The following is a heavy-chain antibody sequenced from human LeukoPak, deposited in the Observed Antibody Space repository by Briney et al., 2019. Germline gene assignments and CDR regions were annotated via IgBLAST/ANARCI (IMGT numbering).Heavy chain of an antibody. CDR1: GGSISSGSYY. CDR2: IYTSGST. J-gene: IGHJ5*02. V-gene: IGHV4-61*02. Sequence: PSETLSLTCTVSGGSISSGSYYWSWIRQPAGKGLEWIGRIYTSGSTNYNPSLKSQVTISVDTSKNQFSLKLSSVTAADTAVYYCARAKMTTVTTGFDPWGQGTLVTVSS. D-gene: IGHD4-11*01. CDR3: ARAKMTTVTTGFDP.